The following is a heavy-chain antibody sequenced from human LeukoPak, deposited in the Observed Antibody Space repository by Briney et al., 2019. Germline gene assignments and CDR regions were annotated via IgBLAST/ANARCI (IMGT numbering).Heavy chain of an antibody. Sequence: SETLSLTCTVSGASISSSSYYWGWIRQPPGKGLEWIGSIYYSGSTYYNPSLKSRVSISVDTSKNQFSLKLSSVTAADTAVYYCARDARVQKWFGELLKTTTYYFDYWGQGTLVTVSS. J-gene: IGHJ4*02. D-gene: IGHD3-10*01. CDR3: ARDARVQKWFGELLKTTTYYFDY. V-gene: IGHV4-39*07. CDR1: GASISSSSYY. CDR2: IYYSGST.